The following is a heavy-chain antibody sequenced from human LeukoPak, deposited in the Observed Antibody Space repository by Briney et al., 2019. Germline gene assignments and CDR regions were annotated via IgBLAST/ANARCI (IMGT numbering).Heavy chain of an antibody. J-gene: IGHJ5*02. V-gene: IGHV4-4*07. CDR1: GGSISSYY. D-gene: IGHD5-12*01. Sequence: SETLSLTCTVPGGSISSYYWSWIRQPAGKGLEWIGRIYTSGSTNYNPSLKSRVTMSVDTSKNQFSLKLSSVTAADTAVYYCARDSKDIHEWLRFKSWFDPWGQGTLVTVSS. CDR2: IYTSGST. CDR3: ARDSKDIHEWLRFKSWFDP.